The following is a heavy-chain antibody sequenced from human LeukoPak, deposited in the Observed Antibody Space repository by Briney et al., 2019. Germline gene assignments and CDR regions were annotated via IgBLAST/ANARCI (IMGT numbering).Heavy chain of an antibody. V-gene: IGHV4-34*01. CDR1: GGSFSGYY. D-gene: IGHD3-3*01. CDR3: ARRRLRFLEWLLVSWFDP. J-gene: IGHJ5*02. CDR2: INHSGST. Sequence: PSETLSLTCAVYGGSFSGYYWSWIRQPPGKGLEWIGEINHSGSTNYNPSLKSRVTISVDTSKNQFSLKLSSVTAADTAVYYCARRRLRFLEWLLVSWFDPRGQGTLVTVSS.